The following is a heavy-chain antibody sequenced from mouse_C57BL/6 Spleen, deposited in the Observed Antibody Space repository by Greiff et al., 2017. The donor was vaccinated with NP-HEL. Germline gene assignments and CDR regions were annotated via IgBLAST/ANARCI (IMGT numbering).Heavy chain of an antibody. J-gene: IGHJ1*03. Sequence: EVQLQESGGGLVKPGGSLKLSCAASGFTFSSYAMSWVRQTPEKRLEWVATISDGGSYTYYPDNVKGRFTISRDNAKNNLYLQMSHLKSEDTAMYYCEREPSYYDGSSQGAYWYFDVWGTGTTVTVSS. D-gene: IGHD1-1*01. CDR3: EREPSYYDGSSQGAYWYFDV. CDR2: ISDGGSYT. V-gene: IGHV5-4*01. CDR1: GFTFSSYA.